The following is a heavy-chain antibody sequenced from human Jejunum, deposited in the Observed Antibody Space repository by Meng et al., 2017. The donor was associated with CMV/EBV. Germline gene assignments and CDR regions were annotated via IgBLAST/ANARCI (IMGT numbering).Heavy chain of an antibody. CDR1: YG. V-gene: IGHV1-18*01. CDR2: INTYNGNT. CDR3: ARVTGCSGGSCYDYYYYGMDV. J-gene: IGHJ6*02. D-gene: IGHD2-15*01. Sequence: YGINWVRQATGQGLEWMGWINTYNGNTNYAQKLQGRVTMTTDTSTSTAYMELRTLRSDDTAVYYCARVTGCSGGSCYDYYYYGMDVWGQGTTVTVSS.